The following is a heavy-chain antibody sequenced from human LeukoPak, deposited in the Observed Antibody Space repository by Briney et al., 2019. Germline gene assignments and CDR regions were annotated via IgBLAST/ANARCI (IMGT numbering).Heavy chain of an antibody. J-gene: IGHJ4*02. D-gene: IGHD5-24*01. Sequence: NPSETLSLTCTVSGGSISSGTYYWGWIRQPPGKGLEWIGSIYYSGSTYYNPSLKSRVTISVDTSKNQFSLKLSSVTAADTAVYYCARGPRWLQDSFNYWGQGTLVTVSS. V-gene: IGHV4-39*07. CDR2: IYYSGST. CDR1: GGSISSGTYY. CDR3: ARGPRWLQDSFNY.